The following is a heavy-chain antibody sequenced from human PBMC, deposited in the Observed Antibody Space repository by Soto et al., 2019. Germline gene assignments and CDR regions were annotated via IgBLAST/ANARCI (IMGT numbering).Heavy chain of an antibody. Sequence: QVELVESGGGVVQPGRSLRLSCAASGFNFGSHGMHCVRQAPGKGLEWGALISYDGSLQYYSDSVKGRFSISRDNSKSTLLLQMSSLRTEDAAVYYCAKDFKVSGGYYGSLNYYYGMDVWGQGPAVTVSS. CDR2: ISYDGSLQ. V-gene: IGHV3-30*18. CDR3: AKDFKVSGGYYGSLNYYYGMDV. D-gene: IGHD3-10*01. J-gene: IGHJ6*02. CDR1: GFNFGSHG.